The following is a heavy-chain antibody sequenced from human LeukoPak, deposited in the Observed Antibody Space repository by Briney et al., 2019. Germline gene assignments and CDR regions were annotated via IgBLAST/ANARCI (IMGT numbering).Heavy chain of an antibody. CDR2: IRYDGSNK. V-gene: IGHV3-30*02. CDR1: GFTFSSYG. D-gene: IGHD6-13*01. CDR3: AKDITLSAAAGTIDY. J-gene: IGHJ4*02. Sequence: GGSLRLSCAASGFTFSSYGMHWVRRAPGKGLEWVAFIRYDGSNKYYADSVKGRFTISRDNSKNTLYLQMNSLRAEDTAVYYCAKDITLSAAAGTIDYWGQGTLVTVSS.